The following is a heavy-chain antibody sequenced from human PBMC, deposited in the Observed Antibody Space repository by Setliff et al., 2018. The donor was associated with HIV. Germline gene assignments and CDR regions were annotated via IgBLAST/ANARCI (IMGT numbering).Heavy chain of an antibody. J-gene: IGHJ5*02. CDR3: ATSSPDSSAYSGWFDP. CDR1: GGSFSCYY. V-gene: IGHV4-59*08. Sequence: SETLSLTCAVFGGSFSCYYWSWIRQPPGKGLEWIGNIYYRGSTNYNPSLKSRVTISINTSKNQFSLMLSSVTAADTAVYYCATSSPDSSAYSGWFDPWGQGTLVTVSS. D-gene: IGHD2-21*01. CDR2: IYYRGST.